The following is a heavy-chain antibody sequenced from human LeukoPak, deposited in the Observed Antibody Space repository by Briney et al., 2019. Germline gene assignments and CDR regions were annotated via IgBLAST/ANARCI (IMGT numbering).Heavy chain of an antibody. D-gene: IGHD5-18*01. CDR1: GGSISSHY. V-gene: IGHV4-59*11. Sequence: SETLSLTCTVSGGSISSHYWSWIRQPPGKGLEWIGYIYYSGSTNYNPSLKSRVTISVDTSKNQFSLKLSSVTAADTAVYYCARVRYSCGPRDYYMDVWGKGTTVTVSS. CDR2: IYYSGST. J-gene: IGHJ6*03. CDR3: ARVRYSCGPRDYYMDV.